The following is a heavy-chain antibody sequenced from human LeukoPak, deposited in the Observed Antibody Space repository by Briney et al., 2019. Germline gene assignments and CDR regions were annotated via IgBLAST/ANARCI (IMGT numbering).Heavy chain of an antibody. CDR1: RFTFSDYW. D-gene: IGHD3-22*01. CDR3: ANGVTMIAPEDY. Sequence: GGSLRLSCAASRFTFSDYWMHWVRQAPGKGLVWVSRINRDGGGTTYADSVKGRFTISRDNAKNTLYLQMNSLRAEDTAVYYCANGVTMIAPEDYWGQGTLVTVSS. CDR2: INRDGGGT. J-gene: IGHJ4*02. V-gene: IGHV3-74*01.